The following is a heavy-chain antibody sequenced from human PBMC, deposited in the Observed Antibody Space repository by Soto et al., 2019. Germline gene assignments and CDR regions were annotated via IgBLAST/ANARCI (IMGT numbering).Heavy chain of an antibody. V-gene: IGHV1-18*01. J-gene: IGHJ6*02. D-gene: IGHD3-16*01. Sequence: QVQLVQSGAGVMKPGASVKDSCKASGYTFPSYGIRWVRQAPGQGLEWMRWISAYNGHTNHAPKLLGRDSMTTITCTSTAYMEPRSLTSADTAVYYFARDLGGADNSSIWGHGTTVIVS. CDR3: ARDLGGADNSSI. CDR1: GYTFPSYG. CDR2: ISAYNGHT.